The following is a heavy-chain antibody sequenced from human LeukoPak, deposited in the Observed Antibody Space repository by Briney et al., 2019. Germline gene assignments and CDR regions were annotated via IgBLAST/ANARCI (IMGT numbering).Heavy chain of an antibody. D-gene: IGHD6-13*01. CDR2: ISSSSSYI. Sequence: PGGFLRLSCAASGFTFSSYSMNWVRQAPGKGLEWVSSISSSSSYIYYADSVKGRFTISRDNAKNSLYLQMNSLRAEDTAVYYCARDFEAATGTIVDYWGQGTLVTVSS. J-gene: IGHJ4*02. CDR1: GFTFSSYS. CDR3: ARDFEAATGTIVDY. V-gene: IGHV3-21*01.